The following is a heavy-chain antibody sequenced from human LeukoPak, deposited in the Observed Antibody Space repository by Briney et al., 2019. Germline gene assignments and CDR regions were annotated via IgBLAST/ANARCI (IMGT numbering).Heavy chain of an antibody. D-gene: IGHD2-8*02. V-gene: IGHV3-23*01. CDR3: TKGSWCDN. CDR2: ISDSGGRT. CDR1: GFTFTEFA. J-gene: IGHJ4*02. Sequence: GSSLRLSCAASGFTFTEFAMTWVRQAPGKGLEWVADISDSGGRTDYADSVKGRFTISRDNSRNTVYLQMNSLRAEDTAVYYCTKGSWCDNWGQGALVIVSS.